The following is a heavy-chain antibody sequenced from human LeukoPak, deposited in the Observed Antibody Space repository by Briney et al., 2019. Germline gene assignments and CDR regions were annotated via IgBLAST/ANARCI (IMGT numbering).Heavy chain of an antibody. CDR2: IYYSGST. J-gene: IGHJ6*04. V-gene: IGHV4-61*01. CDR1: GGSVSSGSYY. CDR3: ARMRLGGSRSRSGPYYYYGMDV. D-gene: IGHD3-16*01. Sequence: SETLSLTRTVSGGSVSSGSYYWSWIRQPPGKGLEWIGYIYYSGSTNYNPSLKSRVTVSVDTSKNQFSLKLSSVTAADTAVYYCARMRLGGSRSRSGPYYYYGMDVWGKGTTVTVSS.